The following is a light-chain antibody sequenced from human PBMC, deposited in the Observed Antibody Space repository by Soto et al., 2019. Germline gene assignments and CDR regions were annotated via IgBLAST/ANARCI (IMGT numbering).Light chain of an antibody. V-gene: IGKV3-15*01. CDR1: QSVSSN. CDR3: KQYNNWPRT. J-gene: IGKJ1*01. CDR2: GAY. Sequence: EIVLTQSPATLSLSPGDRATLSCRASQSVSSNLAWYQQKPGQAHRLLIYGAYTRATGIPARFSGSGSGTEFTLTIRSLQSEDFAVYYCKQYNNWPRTFGQGTKVDIK.